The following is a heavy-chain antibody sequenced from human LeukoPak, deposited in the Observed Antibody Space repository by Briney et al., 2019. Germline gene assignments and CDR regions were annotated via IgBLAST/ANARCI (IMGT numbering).Heavy chain of an antibody. CDR3: ARERRCSAGSCYAADLDS. CDR1: ADIFSSYA. CDR2: IIPLTGVV. Sequence: SVKVSCKTSADIFSSYAINWVRQAPGQGLEWMGRIIPLTGVVNYGQKLQTRVTISADKSTSTAYMEVSSLRFEDTAVYFCARERRCSAGSCYAADLDSWGQGTLVTVSS. D-gene: IGHD2-15*01. J-gene: IGHJ4*02. V-gene: IGHV1-69*04.